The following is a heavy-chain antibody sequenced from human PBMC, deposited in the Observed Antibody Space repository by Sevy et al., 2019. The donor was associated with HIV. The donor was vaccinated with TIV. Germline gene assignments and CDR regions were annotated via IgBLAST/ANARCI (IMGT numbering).Heavy chain of an antibody. Sequence: ASVKVSCKASGGTFSTYIISWVRQAPGQGLEWMGGIIASAGNANYAQNFQGRVTFTADESTSTAYMQMSSLRSEDTAIYYCVRLYPCGGACYYFDYWGQGTLVTVSS. CDR2: IIASAGNA. CDR3: VRLYPCGGACYYFDY. D-gene: IGHD2-21*02. V-gene: IGHV1-69*13. CDR1: GGTFSTYI. J-gene: IGHJ4*02.